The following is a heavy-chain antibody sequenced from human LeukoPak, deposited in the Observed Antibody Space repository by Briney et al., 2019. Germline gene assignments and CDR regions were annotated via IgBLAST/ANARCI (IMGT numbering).Heavy chain of an antibody. CDR3: AREGGGFDY. Sequence: PSETLSPTCTVSGDSISSSSYYWGWIRQPPGKGLEWIGSIYYSGSTYYNPSLKSRVTISVDTSKNQFSLKLSSVTAADTAVYYCAREGGGFDYWGQGTLVTVSS. D-gene: IGHD3-16*01. J-gene: IGHJ4*02. CDR1: GDSISSSSYY. CDR2: IYYSGST. V-gene: IGHV4-39*07.